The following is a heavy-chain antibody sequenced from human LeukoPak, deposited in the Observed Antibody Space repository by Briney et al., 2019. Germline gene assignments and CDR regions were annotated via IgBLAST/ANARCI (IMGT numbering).Heavy chain of an antibody. CDR2: INPNSGGT. CDR3: ARVSTLSEGYYYYGMDV. J-gene: IGHJ6*02. Sequence: EASVKVSCKASGYTFTGYYMHWVRQAPGQGLEWMGWINPNSGGTNYAQKFQGWVTMTRDTSISTAYMELSRLRSDDTAVYYCARVSTLSEGYYYYGMDVWGQGTTVTVSS. CDR1: GYTFTGYY. D-gene: IGHD1-26*01. V-gene: IGHV1-2*04.